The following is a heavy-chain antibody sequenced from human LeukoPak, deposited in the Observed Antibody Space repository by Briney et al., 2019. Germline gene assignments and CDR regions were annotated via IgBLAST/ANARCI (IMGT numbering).Heavy chain of an antibody. V-gene: IGHV4-59*01. J-gene: IGHJ4*02. CDR2: IFYSGTI. CDR3: ATTRIPAAQVDF. D-gene: IGHD6-13*01. CDR1: GGSISSYY. Sequence: SETLSLTCTVSGGSISSYYWNWIRQPPGKGLEWIGYIFYSGTINYNPSLKNRATISVDTSKNQFSLKLTSVTAADTAVYYCATTRIPAAQVDFWGQGTLVTVSS.